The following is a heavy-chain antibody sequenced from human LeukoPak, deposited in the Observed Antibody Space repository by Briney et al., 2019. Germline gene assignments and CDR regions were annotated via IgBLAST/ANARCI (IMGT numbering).Heavy chain of an antibody. CDR3: ARDHGYGDY. V-gene: IGHV3-7*01. D-gene: IGHD5-18*01. CDR2: IKQDGSEK. J-gene: IGHJ4*02. CDR1: GFSVSGNY. Sequence: GGSLRLSCAASGFSVSGNYLTWVRQAPGKGLEWVANIKQDGSEKYYVDSVKGRFTISRDNAKNSLYLQMNSLRAEDTAVYYCARDHGYGDYWGQGTLVTVSS.